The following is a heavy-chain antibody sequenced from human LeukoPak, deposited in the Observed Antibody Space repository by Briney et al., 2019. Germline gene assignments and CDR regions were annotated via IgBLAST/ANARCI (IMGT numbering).Heavy chain of an antibody. D-gene: IGHD6-13*01. J-gene: IGHJ3*02. CDR2: INSDGSST. V-gene: IGHV3-74*01. Sequence: GGSLRLSCAASGFTFRSYWMHWVRQAPGKGLVWVSRINSDGSSTTYADSVKGRFTISRDNAKNSLYLHMNSLRAEGTAVYYCARDAATDDAFDIWGQGTMVTVSS. CDR1: GFTFRSYW. CDR3: ARDAATDDAFDI.